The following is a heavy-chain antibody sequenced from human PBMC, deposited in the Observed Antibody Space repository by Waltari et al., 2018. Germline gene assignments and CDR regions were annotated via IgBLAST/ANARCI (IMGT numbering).Heavy chain of an antibody. Sequence: EVQMVESGGGLVQPGGSLRLSCAASGFTFSSFSMHWVRQAPGKGLEYVSAFSRDEVTTYYANSVKGRFTISRDNSKNTLYLQMGSLRAEDMAVYYCARIDGSGWYGSWGQGTLVTVSS. V-gene: IGHV3-64*01. J-gene: IGHJ4*02. CDR3: ARIDGSGWYGS. D-gene: IGHD6-19*01. CDR2: FSRDEVTT. CDR1: GFTFSSFS.